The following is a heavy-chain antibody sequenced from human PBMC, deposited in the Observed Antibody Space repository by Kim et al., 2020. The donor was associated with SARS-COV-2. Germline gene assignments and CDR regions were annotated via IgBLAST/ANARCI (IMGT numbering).Heavy chain of an antibody. CDR2: ISSSGSTI. CDR3: ARDLRDYDSSGYYYYYYYGMDV. Sequence: GGSLRLSCAASGFTFSSYEMNWVRQAPGKGLEWVSYISSSGSTIYYADSVKGRFTISRDNAKNSLYLQMNSLRAEDTAVYYCARDLRDYDSSGYYYYYYYGMDVWGQGTTVTVSS. CDR1: GFTFSSYE. J-gene: IGHJ6*02. D-gene: IGHD3-22*01. V-gene: IGHV3-48*03.